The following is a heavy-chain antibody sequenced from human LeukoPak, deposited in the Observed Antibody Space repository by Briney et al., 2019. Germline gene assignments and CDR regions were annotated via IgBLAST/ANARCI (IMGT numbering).Heavy chain of an antibody. CDR3: ARDRRDGNSLAYHVDS. Sequence: GGSLRLSCTVSGGTISSHSMHWFRQAPGKGLDWVAVMSYDGTSEYYADSVRGRFTISRDHSNDMLYLQMDSLRDEDTALYYCARDRRDGNSLAYHVDSWGQGTLVTVSS. CDR1: GGTISSHS. J-gene: IGHJ4*02. V-gene: IGHV3-30-3*01. D-gene: IGHD5-24*01. CDR2: MSYDGTSE.